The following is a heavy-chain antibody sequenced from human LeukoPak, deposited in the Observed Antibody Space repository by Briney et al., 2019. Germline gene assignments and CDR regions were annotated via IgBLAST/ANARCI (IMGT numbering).Heavy chain of an antibody. CDR1: GFTFDDYG. J-gene: IGHJ5*02. D-gene: IGHD3-3*01. V-gene: IGHV3-20*04. CDR2: INWNGGST. CDR3: AREAITIFGVVRTQTTYGPHRFDP. Sequence: GGSLRLSCAASGFTFDDYGMSWVRQAPGKGLEWVSGINWNGGSTRYPDSVKGRFTISRDNAKNSLYLQMNSLRAEDTAVYYCAREAITIFGVVRTQTTYGPHRFDPWGQGTLVTVSS.